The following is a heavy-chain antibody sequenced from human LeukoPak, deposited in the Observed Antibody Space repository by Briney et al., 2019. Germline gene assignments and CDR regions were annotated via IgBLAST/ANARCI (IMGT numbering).Heavy chain of an antibody. CDR3: ARSLETYYFDS. V-gene: IGHV1-18*01. Sequence: GASVTVSCMASGYTFTSYGISWVRQAPGQGLEWMGWISAYNGNTNYAQKLQGRVTMTTDTSTSTAYMELRSLRSDDTAVYYCARSLETYYFDSWGQGTLVTVSS. CDR2: ISAYNGNT. D-gene: IGHD5-24*01. CDR1: GYTFTSYG. J-gene: IGHJ4*02.